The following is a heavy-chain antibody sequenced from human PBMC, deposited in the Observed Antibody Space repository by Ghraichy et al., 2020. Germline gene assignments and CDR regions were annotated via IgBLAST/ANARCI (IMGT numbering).Heavy chain of an antibody. J-gene: IGHJ3*02. Sequence: TLSLTCTVSGGSISSGSYYWSWIRQPAGKGLEWIGRIYTSGSTNYNPSLKSRVTISVDTSKNQFSLKLNSVTAADTAVYYCARTPVPAAVSLDAFDIWGQGTMVTVSS. CDR2: IYTSGST. V-gene: IGHV4-61*02. D-gene: IGHD2-2*01. CDR3: ARTPVPAAVSLDAFDI. CDR1: GGSISSGSYY.